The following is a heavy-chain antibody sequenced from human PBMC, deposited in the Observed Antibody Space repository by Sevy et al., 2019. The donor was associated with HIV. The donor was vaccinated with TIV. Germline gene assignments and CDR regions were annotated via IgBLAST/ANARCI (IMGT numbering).Heavy chain of an antibody. CDR2: IGSSGSNV. V-gene: IGHV3-48*03. CDR3: NRITLQGEDAFDL. CDR1: GFIFSSYE. D-gene: IGHD3-10*01. J-gene: IGHJ3*01. Sequence: GGSLILSCAASGFIFSSYEMSWVRQAPGKGLEWISYIGSSGSNVYHADSVKGRFTISRDNAQNSLYLQMNSLRVEDTAVYYCNRITLQGEDAFDLWGQGTMVTVSS.